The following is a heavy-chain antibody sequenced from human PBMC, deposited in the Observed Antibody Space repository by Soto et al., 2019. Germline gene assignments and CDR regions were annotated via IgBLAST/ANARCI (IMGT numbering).Heavy chain of an antibody. CDR3: ARVLGGSSGWCGFGGAFDI. CDR2: ITTYNGNT. V-gene: IGHV1-18*01. D-gene: IGHD6-19*01. J-gene: IGHJ3*02. CDR1: GYTFSTYG. Sequence: ASVKVSCKASGYTFSTYGISWVRQAPGQGLEWMGWITTYNGNTNYTQRLQGRVTMTTDPSTSTAYMELRSLRSDDTAVYYCARVLGGSSGWCGFGGAFDIWGQGTMVTVSS.